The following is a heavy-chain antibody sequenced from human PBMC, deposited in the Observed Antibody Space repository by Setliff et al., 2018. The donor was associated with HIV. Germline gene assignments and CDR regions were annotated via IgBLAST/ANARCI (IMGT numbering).Heavy chain of an antibody. CDR2: IIPIFGTA. CDR3: ARGRQLLLRGYFDL. J-gene: IGHJ2*01. CDR1: GGPFTSA. Sequence: SVKVSCKASGGPFTSAFNWVRQVPGQGLEWMGGIIPIFGTANYAQNFGGRVTITADESTSTAYMELSSLRSEDTAVYYCARGRQLLLRGYFDLWGRGTLVTVSS. D-gene: IGHD6-6*01. V-gene: IGHV1-69*13.